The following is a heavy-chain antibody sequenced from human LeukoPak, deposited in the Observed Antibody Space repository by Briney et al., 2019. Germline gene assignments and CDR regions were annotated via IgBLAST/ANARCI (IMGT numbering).Heavy chain of an antibody. CDR1: GFTFSSYA. CDR3: AVIVVVPAAIWFDY. D-gene: IGHD2-2*02. J-gene: IGHJ4*02. Sequence: GGSLRLSCAASGFTFSSYAMHWVRQAPGKGLEWVAVISYDGSNKYYADPVKGRFTISRDNSKNTLYLQMNSLRAEDTAVYYSAVIVVVPAAIWFDYWGQGTLVTVSS. CDR2: ISYDGSNK. V-gene: IGHV3-30-3*01.